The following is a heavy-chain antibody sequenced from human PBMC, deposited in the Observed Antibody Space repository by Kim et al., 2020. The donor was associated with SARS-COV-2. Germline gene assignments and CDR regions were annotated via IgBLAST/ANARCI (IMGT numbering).Heavy chain of an antibody. CDR2: ISYDGSNK. D-gene: IGHD4-17*01. Sequence: GGSLRLSCAASGFTFSSYAMHWVRQAPGKGLEWVAVISYDGSNKYYADSVKGRFTISRDNSKNTLYLQMNSLRAEDTAVYYCARESEDYGDPTRYYYYYGMDVWGQGTTVTVSS. V-gene: IGHV3-30*04. J-gene: IGHJ6*02. CDR1: GFTFSSYA. CDR3: ARESEDYGDPTRYYYYYGMDV.